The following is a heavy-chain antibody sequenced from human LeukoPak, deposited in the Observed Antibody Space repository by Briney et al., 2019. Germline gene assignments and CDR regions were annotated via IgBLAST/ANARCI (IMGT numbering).Heavy chain of an antibody. CDR3: AKDRYCSSTTCSRYFDY. CDR1: GFTFSSYA. Sequence: GGSLRLSCAASGFTFSSYAMRWVRQAPGKGLERVSAISTNGGSTYYADSVRGRFTVSRDNAMNTLYLQMNSLRAEDTAVYYCAKDRYCSSTTCSRYFDYWGQGTLVTVSS. J-gene: IGHJ4*02. CDR2: ISTNGGST. D-gene: IGHD2-2*01. V-gene: IGHV3-23*01.